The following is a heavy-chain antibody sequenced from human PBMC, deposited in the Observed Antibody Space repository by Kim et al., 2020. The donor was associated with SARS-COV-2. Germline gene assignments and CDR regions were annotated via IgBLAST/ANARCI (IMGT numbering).Heavy chain of an antibody. CDR3: ARGGDGYNLLGAFDI. D-gene: IGHD5-12*01. CDR1: GGSVSSGSYY. V-gene: IGHV4-61*01. Sequence: SETLSLTCTVSGGSVSSGSYYWSWIRQPPGKGLEWIGYIYYSGSTNYNPSLKSRVTISVDTSKNQFSLKLSSVTAADTAVYYCARGGDGYNLLGAFDIWGQGTMVTVSS. CDR2: IYYSGST. J-gene: IGHJ3*02.